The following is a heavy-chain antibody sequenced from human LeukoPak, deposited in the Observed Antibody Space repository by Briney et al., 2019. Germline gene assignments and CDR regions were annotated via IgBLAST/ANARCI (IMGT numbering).Heavy chain of an antibody. CDR1: GGSISSGGYF. J-gene: IGHJ4*01. D-gene: IGHD3-3*01. V-gene: IGHV4-30-2*01. CDR3: ARDWSGPYYFDY. CDR2: MSQSGST. Sequence: SETLSLTCTVSGGSISSGGYFWTWIRQPPGKGLEWIGYMSQSGSTYYNPSLKSRVTISVDTSKSQFSLKLTSVTAADTAVYYCARDWSGPYYFDYWGQGTLVTVSS.